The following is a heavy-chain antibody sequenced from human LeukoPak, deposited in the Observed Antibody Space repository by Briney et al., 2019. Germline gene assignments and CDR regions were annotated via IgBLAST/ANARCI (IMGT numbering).Heavy chain of an antibody. V-gene: IGHV4-34*01. Sequence: TSETLSLTCAVYGGSFSGYYWSWIRQPPGKGLEWIGEINHSGSTNYNPPLKSRVTISVDTSKNQFSLKLSSVTAADTAVYYCARGGRGRVPAAHIDVWGKGTTVTVSS. CDR1: GGSFSGYY. J-gene: IGHJ6*03. CDR3: ARGGRGRVPAAHIDV. D-gene: IGHD2-2*01. CDR2: INHSGST.